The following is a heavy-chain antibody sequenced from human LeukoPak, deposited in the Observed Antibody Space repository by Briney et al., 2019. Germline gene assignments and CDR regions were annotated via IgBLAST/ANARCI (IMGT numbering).Heavy chain of an antibody. CDR2: LYTSGST. D-gene: IGHD3-22*01. CDR3: ARDRSGSSGYYSSFDY. V-gene: IGHV4-4*07. J-gene: IGHJ4*02. Sequence: PSETLSLTCNVSGDSISSYYWSWIRQPAGKGLEWIGRLYTSGSTNHNTSLKSRITMSVDTSKNQFSLKLSSVAAADTAVYYCARDRSGSSGYYSSFDYWGQGILVTVSS. CDR1: GDSISSYY.